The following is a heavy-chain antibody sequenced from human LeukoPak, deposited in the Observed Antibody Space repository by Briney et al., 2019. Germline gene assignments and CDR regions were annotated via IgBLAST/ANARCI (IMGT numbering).Heavy chain of an antibody. CDR1: GGTFSSYA. CDR2: IIPIFGTA. D-gene: IGHD3-22*01. CDR3: ARGSGGYFLNNWFDP. Sequence: SVKVSCKASGGTFSSYAISWVRQAPGQGLEWMGGIIPIFGTANYAQKFQGRVTITADKSTSTAYMELSSLRAEDTAVYYCARGSGGYFLNNWFDPWGQGTLVTVSS. V-gene: IGHV1-69*06. J-gene: IGHJ5*02.